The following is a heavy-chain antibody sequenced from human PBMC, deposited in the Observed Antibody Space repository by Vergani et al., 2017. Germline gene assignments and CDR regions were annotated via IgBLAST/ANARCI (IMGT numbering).Heavy chain of an antibody. J-gene: IGHJ5*02. CDR2: ISWNSNSI. Sequence: EVQLEESGGGLVLPCRSLRLSCVASGFTSAGYAMHWVRQAPGQGLEWVSGISWNSNSIGYADSVKGRFTISRDNAKNSLYLQMNSLRAEDTALYYCAKDLGTSSGGSWFDPWGQGTLVTVSS. CDR3: AKDLGTSSGGSWFDP. V-gene: IGHV3-9*02. D-gene: IGHD6-6*01. CDR1: GFTSAGYA.